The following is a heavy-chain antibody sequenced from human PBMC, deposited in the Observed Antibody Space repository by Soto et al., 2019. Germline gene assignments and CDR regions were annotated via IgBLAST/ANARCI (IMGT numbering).Heavy chain of an antibody. CDR1: GFTFSDYY. V-gene: IGHV3-11*01. J-gene: IGHJ4*02. CDR2: ISSSGSTI. CDR3: TRDLRIAVAGKVY. Sequence: QVQLVESGGGLVKPGGSLRLSCAASGFTFSDYYMSWIRQAPGKGLEWVSYISSSGSTIYYADSVKGRFTISRDNAKNSLYLKMNSQRAEDTAVYYFTRDLRIAVAGKVYWGQGTLVTVSS. D-gene: IGHD6-19*01.